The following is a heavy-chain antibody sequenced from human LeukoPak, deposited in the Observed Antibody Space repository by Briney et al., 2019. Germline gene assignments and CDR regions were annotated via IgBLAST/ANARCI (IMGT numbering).Heavy chain of an antibody. Sequence: GGSLRLSCAASGFSFKYHGMHWVRQAPGRGLEWVAFIRYDGSKKYYADSVKGRFTISRDNSKNTLYLQVNSLRVEDTAVYYCAKDLCSSSSCYLDIWGQGAMVTVSS. CDR1: GFSFKYHG. V-gene: IGHV3-30*02. D-gene: IGHD2-2*01. CDR3: AKDLCSSSSCYLDI. J-gene: IGHJ3*02. CDR2: IRYDGSKK.